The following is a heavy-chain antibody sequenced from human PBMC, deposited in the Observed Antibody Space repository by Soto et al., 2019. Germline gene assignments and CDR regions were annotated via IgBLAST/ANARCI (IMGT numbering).Heavy chain of an antibody. J-gene: IGHJ4*02. CDR1: GYTFTSYY. CDR2: IIPIFGTA. V-gene: IGHV1-69*13. Sequence: SVKVSCKASGYTFTSYYMNWVRQAPGQGLEWMGRIIPIFGTANYAQKFQGRVTITADESTSTAYMELSSLRSEDTAVYYCASRAYNWNSHPVDYWGQGTLVTVSS. D-gene: IGHD1-7*01. CDR3: ASRAYNWNSHPVDY.